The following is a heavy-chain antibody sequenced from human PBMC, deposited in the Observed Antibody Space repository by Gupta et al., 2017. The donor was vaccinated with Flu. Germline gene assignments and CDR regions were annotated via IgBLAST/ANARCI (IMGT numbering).Heavy chain of an antibody. J-gene: IGHJ4*02. Sequence: GESGGGLVQPGGSLRLSCGTSGFTFSTYWMHWVRQIPGNGLVWVSRISSDGSIINYADSVKGRFTISRDNAKKTLYLQMNDVRAEDTAVYYCARDQTVAGPSTYDYWGQGILVTVSS. CDR2: ISSDGSII. V-gene: IGHV3-74*01. D-gene: IGHD6-19*01. CDR3: ARDQTVAGPSTYDY. CDR1: GFTFSTYW.